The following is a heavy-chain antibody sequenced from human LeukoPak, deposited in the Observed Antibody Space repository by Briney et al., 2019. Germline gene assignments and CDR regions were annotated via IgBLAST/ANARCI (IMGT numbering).Heavy chain of an antibody. CDR2: INHSGST. D-gene: IGHD2-15*01. CDR1: GGSSSGYY. Sequence: SETLSLTCAVYGGSSSGYYWSWIRQPPGKGLEWIGEINHSGSTNYNPSLKSRVTISVDTSKNQFSLKLSSVTAADTAVYYCARGRRAWLAADHLDYWGQGTLVTVSS. V-gene: IGHV4-34*01. J-gene: IGHJ4*02. CDR3: ARGRRAWLAADHLDY.